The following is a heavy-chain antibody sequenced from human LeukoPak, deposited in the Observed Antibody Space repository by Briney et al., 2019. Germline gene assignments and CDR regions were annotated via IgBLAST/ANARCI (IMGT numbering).Heavy chain of an antibody. CDR1: GFTFSSYS. CDR2: ISSSSTI. Sequence: GGSLRLSCAASGFTFSSYSMNWVRQAPGKGLEWVSYISSSSTIYYADSVKGRFTISRDNAKNSLYLQMNSLRAEDTAVYYCAREGGVAVGYYYYYYMDVWGKGTTVTVSS. CDR3: AREGGVAVGYYYYYYMDV. J-gene: IGHJ6*03. V-gene: IGHV3-48*01. D-gene: IGHD1-26*01.